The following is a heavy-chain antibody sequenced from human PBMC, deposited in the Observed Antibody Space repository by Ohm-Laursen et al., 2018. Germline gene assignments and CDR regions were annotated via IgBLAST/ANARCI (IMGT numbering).Heavy chain of an antibody. D-gene: IGHD6-13*01. CDR1: AFTFYDYA. V-gene: IGHV3-9*01. CDR3: AKDHSPYSSSLRSAFDI. J-gene: IGHJ3*02. Sequence: SLRLSCPASAFTFYDYAMHCVRQAPGKGLEWVSGISWNSGSIGYADSVKGRFAISRDNAKNSLYLQMNSLRAEDTALYYCAKDHSPYSSSLRSAFDIWGQGTMVTVSS. CDR2: ISWNSGSI.